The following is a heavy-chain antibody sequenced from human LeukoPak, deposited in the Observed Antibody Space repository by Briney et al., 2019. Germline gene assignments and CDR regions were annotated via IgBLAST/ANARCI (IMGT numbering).Heavy chain of an antibody. J-gene: IGHJ3*02. CDR1: GYTFTGYY. CDR2: INPNSGGT. Sequence: ASVKVSCKASGYTFTGYYMHWVRQAPGQGLEWMGWINPNSGGTNYAQKFQGRVTMTRDTSISTAYMELSSLRSEDTAVYYCARAVAAAGMVAFDIWGQGTMVTVSS. V-gene: IGHV1-2*02. D-gene: IGHD6-13*01. CDR3: ARAVAAAGMVAFDI.